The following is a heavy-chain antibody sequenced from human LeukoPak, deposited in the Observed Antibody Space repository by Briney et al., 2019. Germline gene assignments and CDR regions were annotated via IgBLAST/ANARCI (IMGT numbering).Heavy chain of an antibody. CDR1: GGSISSYY. CDR3: AREDPYSPPGV. Sequence: SETLSLTCTVSGGSISSYYWSWIRQPPGKGLEWIGYIYYSGSTNYNPSLKSRVTISVDTSKNQFSLKLSSVTAADTAVYYCAREDPYSPPGVWGQGTLVTVSS. J-gene: IGHJ4*02. CDR2: IYYSGST. V-gene: IGHV4-59*01. D-gene: IGHD3-10*01.